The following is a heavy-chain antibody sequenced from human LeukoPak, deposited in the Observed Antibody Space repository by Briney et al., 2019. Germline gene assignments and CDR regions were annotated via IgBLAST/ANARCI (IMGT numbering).Heavy chain of an antibody. CDR1: GYTFTNYD. CDR3: VRAQLRYFDWFPMSPWYVYYYYGMDV. CDR2: ISAYNGNT. D-gene: IGHD3-9*01. Sequence: ASVKVSCKASGYTFTNYDINWVRQAPGQGLEWMGWISAYNGNTNYAQKLQGRVTMTTDTSTSTAYMELRSLRSDDTAVYYCVRAQLRYFDWFPMSPWYVYYYYGMDVWGQGTTVTVSS. V-gene: IGHV1-18*01. J-gene: IGHJ6*02.